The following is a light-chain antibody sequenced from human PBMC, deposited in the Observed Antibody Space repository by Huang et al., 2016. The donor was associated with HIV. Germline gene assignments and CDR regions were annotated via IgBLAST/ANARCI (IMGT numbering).Light chain of an antibody. CDR2: DTS. Sequence: EIVLTQSPATLSLSPGERATLSCRASQRVSSYLAWYQQKPGQATRLVIYDTSNRAAGIPARFSGSESGTDFTLTISSLEPEDFAVYDCQQRDNWHWPFGQGTKVEIK. V-gene: IGKV3-11*01. CDR1: QRVSSY. CDR3: QQRDNWHWP. J-gene: IGKJ1*01.